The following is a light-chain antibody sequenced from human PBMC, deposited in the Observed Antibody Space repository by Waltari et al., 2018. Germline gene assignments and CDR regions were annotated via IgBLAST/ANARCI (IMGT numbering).Light chain of an antibody. CDR2: DVI. V-gene: IGLV2-14*03. J-gene: IGLJ3*02. CDR1: ISDVGGFNS. Sequence: QSALTQPASVSGSPGQSITISCTGTISDVGGFNSVSWYQVHPGQAPRVMIYDVINRPSGVSDRFSASKSGNTASLTISGLQAEDEGDYYCSSQSTTSVVLFGRGTKLTVL. CDR3: SSQSTTSVVL.